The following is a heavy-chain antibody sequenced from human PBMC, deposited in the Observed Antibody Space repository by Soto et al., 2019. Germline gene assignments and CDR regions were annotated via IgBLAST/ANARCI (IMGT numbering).Heavy chain of an antibody. V-gene: IGHV4-59*01. D-gene: IGHD6-13*01. J-gene: IGHJ4*02. CDR2: IYYSGST. CDR1: GGSISSYY. CDR3: ARDTAAAGTAGFDY. Sequence: SETLSLTCTVSGGSISSYYWSWIRQPPGKGLEWIGYIYYSGSTDYNPSLKSRVTISVDTSKKQFSLNLSSVTAADTAVYYCARDTAAAGTAGFDYWGQGTLVTVSS.